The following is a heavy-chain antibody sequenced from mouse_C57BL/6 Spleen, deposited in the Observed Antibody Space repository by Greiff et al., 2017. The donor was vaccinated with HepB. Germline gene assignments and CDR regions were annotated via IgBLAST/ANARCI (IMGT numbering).Heavy chain of an antibody. CDR3: ARPQLTGTPWYFDV. Sequence: QVQLQQPGAELVMPGASVKLSCKASGYTFTSYWMHWVKQRPGQGLEWIGEIDPSDSYTNYNQKFKGKSTLTVDKSSSTAYMQLSSLTSEDSAVYYCARPQLTGTPWYFDVWGTGTTVTVSS. D-gene: IGHD4-1*01. CDR2: IDPSDSYT. CDR1: GYTFTSYW. J-gene: IGHJ1*03. V-gene: IGHV1-69*01.